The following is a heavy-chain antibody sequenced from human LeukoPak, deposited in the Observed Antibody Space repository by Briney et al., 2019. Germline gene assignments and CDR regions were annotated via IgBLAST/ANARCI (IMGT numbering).Heavy chain of an antibody. CDR1: GYTFTGYY. CDR2: INPNSGGT. CDR3: VVVPAAGARDPFDP. V-gene: IGHV1-2*06. J-gene: IGHJ5*02. Sequence: ASVKVSCKASGYTFTGYYMHWLRQAPAQGLEWMGRINPNSGGTNYAQKFQGRVTMTRDTSISTAYMELSRLRSDDTAVYYCVVVPAAGARDPFDPWGQGTLVTVSS. D-gene: IGHD2-2*01.